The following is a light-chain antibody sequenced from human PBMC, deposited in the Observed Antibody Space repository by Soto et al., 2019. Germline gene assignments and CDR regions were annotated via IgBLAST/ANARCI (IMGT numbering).Light chain of an antibody. V-gene: IGKV3-20*01. CDR1: QSVSSSY. CDR3: QQYGSSLET. Sequence: IVLTQSAGTLSLSPGERATLSCRASQSVSSSYLAWYQQKPGQAPRLLIYGASSRATGIPDRFSGSGSGTDFTLTISRLEPEDFAVYYCQQYGSSLETFGQGTKVDIK. J-gene: IGKJ1*01. CDR2: GAS.